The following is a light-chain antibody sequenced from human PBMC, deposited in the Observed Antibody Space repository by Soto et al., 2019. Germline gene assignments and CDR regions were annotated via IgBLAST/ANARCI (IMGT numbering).Light chain of an antibody. Sequence: QSALTQPASVSGSPGQSITISCTGTSSDVGSFDLVSWYQQHPGQAPKLIVYDDTKRPSGVSNRFSGSKSGNTASLTISGLQGEDEADYYCCSYVDSSSFDVVFGGGTKLTVL. CDR2: DDT. J-gene: IGLJ2*01. CDR3: CSYVDSSSFDVV. V-gene: IGLV2-23*02. CDR1: SSDVGSFDL.